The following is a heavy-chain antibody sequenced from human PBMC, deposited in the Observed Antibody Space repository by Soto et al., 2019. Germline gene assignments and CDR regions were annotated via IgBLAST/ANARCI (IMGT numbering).Heavy chain of an antibody. CDR3: ARYSGSYWHYLDF. Sequence: GESLKISCKGSGYSFASHWVAWVRQMPEKGLEWIGTIYPGDSDTKYSSAFRGHVTISADTSVSTAYLQWRSLEATDSAIYYCARYSGSYWHYLDFWGQGALVTVSS. J-gene: IGHJ4*02. V-gene: IGHV5-51*01. D-gene: IGHD1-26*01. CDR1: GYSFASHW. CDR2: IYPGDSDT.